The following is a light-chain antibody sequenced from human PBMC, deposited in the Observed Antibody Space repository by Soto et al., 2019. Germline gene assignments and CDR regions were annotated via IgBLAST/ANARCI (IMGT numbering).Light chain of an antibody. Sequence: QSALTQPASVSGSPGQSITISCTGTSSDVGGYNYVSWYQQYPGKAPKLMIYDVSNRPSGVSNRFSGSKSGNTASLTISGLQAEDEADYYCSSYTSSSTLVFGGGTKHTVL. CDR3: SSYTSSSTLV. J-gene: IGLJ2*01. CDR1: SSDVGGYNY. CDR2: DVS. V-gene: IGLV2-14*01.